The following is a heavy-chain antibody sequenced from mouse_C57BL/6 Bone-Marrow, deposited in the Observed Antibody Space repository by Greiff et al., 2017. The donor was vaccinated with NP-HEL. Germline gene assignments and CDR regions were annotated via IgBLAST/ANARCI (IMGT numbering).Heavy chain of an antibody. CDR1: GFTFSSYG. Sequence: EVQLVESGGDLVKPGGSLKLSCAASGFTFSSYGMSWVRQTPDKRLEWVATISSGGSYTYYPDSVKGRFTISRDNAKNTLYLQMSSLKSEDTAMYYCARRITTVYFDYWGQGTTLTVSS. CDR2: ISSGGSYT. V-gene: IGHV5-6*01. CDR3: ARRITTVYFDY. D-gene: IGHD1-1*01. J-gene: IGHJ2*01.